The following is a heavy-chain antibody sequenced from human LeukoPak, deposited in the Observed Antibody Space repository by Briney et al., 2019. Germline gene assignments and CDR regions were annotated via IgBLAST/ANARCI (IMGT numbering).Heavy chain of an antibody. CDR1: GFTFNSYA. J-gene: IGHJ4*02. CDR2: ISSSGGST. CDR3: ARTYCGGDCYHIDF. V-gene: IGHV3-23*01. Sequence: GGSLRLSCAASGFTFNSYAMNWVRQAPGKGLEWVSAISSSGGSTYYADSVRGRFTIFRDNSKNTLYLQMNTLRAEDTAVYYCARTYCGGDCYHIDFWGQGTQVTVSS. D-gene: IGHD2-21*02.